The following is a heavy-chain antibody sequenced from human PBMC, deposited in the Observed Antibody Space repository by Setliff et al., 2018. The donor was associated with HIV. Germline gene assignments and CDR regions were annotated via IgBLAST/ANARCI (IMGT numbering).Heavy chain of an antibody. D-gene: IGHD6-19*01. CDR1: GASLQSYY. Sequence: PSETLSLTCSVSGASLQSYYWSWIRQPAGKGLQWIGRIYYVGWSKYNPSLEDRVTMSVDTSNNQFSLSLRSVTAADTAVYYCARDQNTGWYYLDFWGPGALVTVSS. J-gene: IGHJ4*02. CDR2: IYYVGWS. CDR3: ARDQNTGWYYLDF. V-gene: IGHV4-4*07.